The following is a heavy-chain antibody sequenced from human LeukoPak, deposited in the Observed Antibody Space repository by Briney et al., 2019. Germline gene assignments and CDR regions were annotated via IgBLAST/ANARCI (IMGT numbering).Heavy chain of an antibody. Sequence: ETLSLTCTVSGGSISSYYWSWVRQAPGKGLEWVSVIYSGGSTYYADSVKGRFTISRDNSKNTLYLQMNSLRAEDTAVYYCASRAAADYYFDYWGQGTLVTVSS. J-gene: IGHJ4*02. V-gene: IGHV3-53*01. CDR3: ASRAAADYYFDY. CDR2: IYSGGST. D-gene: IGHD6-13*01. CDR1: GGSISSYY.